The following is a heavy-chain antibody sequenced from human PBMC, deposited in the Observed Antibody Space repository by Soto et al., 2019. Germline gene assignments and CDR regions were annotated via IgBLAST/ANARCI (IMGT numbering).Heavy chain of an antibody. CDR2: IYYSGST. D-gene: IGHD3-10*01. CDR3: ARDRGANGAYFDY. V-gene: IGHV4-59*01. J-gene: IGHJ4*02. Sequence: QVQLQESGPGLVKPSETLSLTCTVSGGSINSNYWSWIRQPPGKGLEWIGYIYYSGSTNYNPSLKSRVTISVDTSKKQFYLKLHSVTAADTAVYYCARDRGANGAYFDYWGQGTLVTVSS. CDR1: GGSINSNY.